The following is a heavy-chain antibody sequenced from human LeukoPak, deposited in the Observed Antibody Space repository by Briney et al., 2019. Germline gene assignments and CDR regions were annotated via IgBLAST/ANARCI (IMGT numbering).Heavy chain of an antibody. V-gene: IGHV4-30-4*01. CDR1: GGSISSDDYY. D-gene: IGHD5-12*01. CDR2: ITYSGST. J-gene: IGHJ4*02. CDR3: PRGGVGGYDYFDS. Sequence: PSETLSLTCTVSGGSISSDDYYWSWIRQPPGKGLEWIGHITYSGSTDYSPSLRSRVTMSVDTSKNQFPLKLNSVTAAETAMYFCPRGGVGGYDYFDSWGQGTLVAVSS.